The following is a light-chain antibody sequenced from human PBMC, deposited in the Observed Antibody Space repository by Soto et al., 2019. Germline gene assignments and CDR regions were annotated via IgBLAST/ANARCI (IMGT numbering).Light chain of an antibody. J-gene: IGLJ1*01. V-gene: IGLV2-14*03. CDR2: DVS. CDR1: SSDVGAYNY. Sequence: QSVLAQPASVSGSPGQSITISCTGTSSDVGAYNYVSWYQHHPGKAPKLIIYDVSDRPSGVSNRFSASKSGSTASLTISGLQAEDEADYYCSSYTSSNMEVFGTGNKVTVL. CDR3: SSYTSSNMEV.